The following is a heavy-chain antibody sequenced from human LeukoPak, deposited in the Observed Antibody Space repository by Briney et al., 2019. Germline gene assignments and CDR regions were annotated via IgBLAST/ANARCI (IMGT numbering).Heavy chain of an antibody. Sequence: SVKVSCKASGGTFSSYAISWVRQAPGQGLEWMGAIIPIFGTANYAQKFQGRVTITADESTSTAYMELSSLRSEDTAVYYCARDLLGYCSSTSCPRTGYGMDVWGKGTTVTVSS. D-gene: IGHD2-2*01. V-gene: IGHV1-69*13. J-gene: IGHJ6*04. CDR3: ARDLLGYCSSTSCPRTGYGMDV. CDR2: IIPIFGTA. CDR1: GGTFSSYA.